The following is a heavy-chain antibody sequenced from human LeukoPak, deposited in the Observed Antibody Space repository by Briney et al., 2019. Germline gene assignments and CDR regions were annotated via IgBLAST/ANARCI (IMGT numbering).Heavy chain of an antibody. D-gene: IGHD1-7*01. V-gene: IGHV3-74*01. J-gene: IGHJ4*02. CDR1: GFTFSYYA. CDR3: ARDRNYSPDY. CDR2: INGDGSST. Sequence: GGSLRLSCAASGFTFSYYAMSWVRQAPGKGLVWVSQINGDGSSTNYADSVTGRFTISRDNARNTLYLQMNSLRAEDTAVYYCARDRNYSPDYWGQGTLVTVSS.